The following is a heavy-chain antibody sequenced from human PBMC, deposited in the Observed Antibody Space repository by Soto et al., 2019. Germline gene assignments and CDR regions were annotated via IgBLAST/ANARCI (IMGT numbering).Heavy chain of an antibody. V-gene: IGHV3-11*01. CDR1: GFTFSDHY. CDR2: ISSGSGSTI. CDR3: AMVARDAYCGADCYPKS. Sequence: QVQLVESGGGLVKPGGSLRLSCVASGFTFSDHYMTWVRQAPGKGLEWVSYISSGSGSTIYYADSVRGRFTISRDNAKNTLYLQMNSLRAEDTAVFYCAMVARDAYCGADCYPKSWGQGTLVTVSS. D-gene: IGHD2-21*02. J-gene: IGHJ5*02.